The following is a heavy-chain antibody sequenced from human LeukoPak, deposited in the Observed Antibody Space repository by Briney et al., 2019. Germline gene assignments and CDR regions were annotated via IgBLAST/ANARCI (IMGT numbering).Heavy chain of an antibody. V-gene: IGHV3-23*01. CDR3: AKGQDYYDSSGHYEADVFDI. D-gene: IGHD3-22*01. J-gene: IGHJ3*02. Sequence: PGGSLRLSCAASGFTFSSYGMTWVRQAPGKGLDGVSTISVNGSSTYYAGSVKGRFTISRDNSKNTLFLQMSSLRAEDTAVYYCAKGQDYYDSSGHYEADVFDIWGQGTMVTVSS. CDR2: ISVNGSST. CDR1: GFTFSSYG.